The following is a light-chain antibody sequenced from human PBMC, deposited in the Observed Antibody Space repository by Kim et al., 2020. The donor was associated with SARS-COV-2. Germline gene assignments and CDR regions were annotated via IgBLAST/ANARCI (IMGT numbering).Light chain of an antibody. CDR2: DVS. CDR1: SSDVGGYNY. V-gene: IGLV2-14*03. Sequence: GQSITISCTGTSSDVGGYNYVSWYQQHPGKAPNLMIYDVSNRPSGVSNRFSGSKSGNTASLTISGLQAEDEADCYCSSYTSSSTWVFGGGTQLTVL. CDR3: SSYTSSSTWV. J-gene: IGLJ3*02.